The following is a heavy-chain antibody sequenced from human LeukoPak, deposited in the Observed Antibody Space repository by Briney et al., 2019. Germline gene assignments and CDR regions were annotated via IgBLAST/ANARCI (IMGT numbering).Heavy chain of an antibody. J-gene: IGHJ4*02. D-gene: IGHD6-13*01. Sequence: QPGGSLRLSCAASGFTLSNYWMSWVRQAAGKGMEWVVNIKQDGSGKYYVASVKRRFTISRDNDKNSLYLQMNSLRAEDAAVYYCASGRQLVYCGQGTLVTVSS. CDR1: GFTLSNYW. CDR2: IKQDGSGK. CDR3: ASGRQLVY. V-gene: IGHV3-7*01.